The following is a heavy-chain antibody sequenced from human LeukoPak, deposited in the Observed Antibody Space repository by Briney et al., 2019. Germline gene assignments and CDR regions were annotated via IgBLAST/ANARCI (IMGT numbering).Heavy chain of an antibody. D-gene: IGHD3-22*01. CDR2: IRYDGNNK. J-gene: IGHJ4*02. V-gene: IGHV3-30*02. Sequence: GGSLRLSCAASGFTFSSYGMHWVRQAPGKGLEWVAFIRYDGNNKYYADSVKGRFTISRDNSKNTLYLQMNSLRAEDTAVYYCAKDSNHNYYSVPDYFDYWGQGTLLTVSS. CDR1: GFTFSSYG. CDR3: AKDSNHNYYSVPDYFDY.